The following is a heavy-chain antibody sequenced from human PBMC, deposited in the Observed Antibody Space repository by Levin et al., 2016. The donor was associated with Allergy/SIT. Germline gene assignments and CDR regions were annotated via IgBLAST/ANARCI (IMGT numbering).Heavy chain of an antibody. CDR3: ARGGYSPIDY. D-gene: IGHD1-1*01. Sequence: WIRQPPGKGLEWVANIKQDGSEKYYVDSVKGRFTISRDNARNSLYLQMNSLRAEDTAVYYCARGGYSPIDYWGQGTLVTVSS. J-gene: IGHJ4*02. V-gene: IGHV3-7*01. CDR2: IKQDGSEK.